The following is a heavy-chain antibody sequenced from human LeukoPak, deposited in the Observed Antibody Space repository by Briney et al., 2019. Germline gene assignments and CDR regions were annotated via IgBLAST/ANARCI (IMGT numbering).Heavy chain of an antibody. Sequence: ASVKVSCKVSGYILTELSMHWVRQAPGKGLEWMGGFDPEDGETIYAQKFQGRVTMTEDTSTDTAYMELSSLRSEDTAVYYCATKSDGSSWYIYYYGMDVWGQGTTVTVSS. J-gene: IGHJ6*02. CDR2: FDPEDGET. CDR3: ATKSDGSSWYIYYYGMDV. CDR1: GYILTELS. V-gene: IGHV1-24*01. D-gene: IGHD6-13*01.